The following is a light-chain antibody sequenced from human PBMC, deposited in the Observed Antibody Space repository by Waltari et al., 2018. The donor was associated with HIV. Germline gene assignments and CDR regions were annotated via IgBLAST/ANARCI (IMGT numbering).Light chain of an antibody. CDR1: SGSIASNY. CDR2: EDN. J-gene: IGLJ3*02. V-gene: IGLV6-57*01. Sequence: NFMLTQPHSVSESPGTTVTISCTRSSGSIASNYVQWYQKRPGSSPTTVIYEDNQRPSGVPYLFSGSIDSSSHSASLTISGLKTEDGADYYCQSSDSSNWVFGGGTKLTVL. CDR3: QSSDSSNWV.